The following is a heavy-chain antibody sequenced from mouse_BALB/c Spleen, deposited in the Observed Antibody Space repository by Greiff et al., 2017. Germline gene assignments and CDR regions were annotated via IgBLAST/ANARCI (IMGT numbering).Heavy chain of an antibody. V-gene: IGHV14-4*02. D-gene: IGHD2-10*02. CDR1: GFNIKDYY. CDR2: IDPENGDT. Sequence: EVQLQPSGAELVRSGASVKLSCTASGFNIKDYYMHWVKQRPEQGLEWIGWIDPENGDTEYAPKFQGKATMTADTSSNTAYLQLSSLTSEDTAVYDCNGVWTADYFDYWGQGTTLTVSA. CDR3: NGVWTADYFDY. J-gene: IGHJ2*01.